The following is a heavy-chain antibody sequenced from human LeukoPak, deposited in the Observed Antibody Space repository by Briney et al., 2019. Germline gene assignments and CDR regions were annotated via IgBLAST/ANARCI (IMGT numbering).Heavy chain of an antibody. V-gene: IGHV3-66*02. CDR2: IYSGGSR. J-gene: IGHJ6*03. Sequence: PGGSLRLSCAASGFTVSSNYMSWVRQAPGKGLEWVSVIYSGGSRYYADSVKGRFTISRDNSKNTLYLQMNSLRAEDTAVYYCARGGAVAGYYYYYYMDVWGKGTTVTVSS. CDR1: GFTVSSNY. CDR3: ARGGAVAGYYYYYYMDV. D-gene: IGHD6-19*01.